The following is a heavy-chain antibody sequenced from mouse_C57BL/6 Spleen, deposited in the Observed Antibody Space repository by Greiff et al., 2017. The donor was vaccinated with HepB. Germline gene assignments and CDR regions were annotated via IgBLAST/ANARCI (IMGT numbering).Heavy chain of an antibody. V-gene: IGHV1-43*01. CDR3: AKGPY. CDR2: INPSTGGT. J-gene: IGHJ3*01. CDR1: GYSFTGYY. Sequence: VQLKQSGPELVKPGASVKISCKASGYSFTGYYMHWVKQSSEKSLEWIGEINPSTGGTSYNQKFKGKATLTVDKSSSTAYMQLKSLTSEDSAVYYCAKGPYWGQGTLVTVSA.